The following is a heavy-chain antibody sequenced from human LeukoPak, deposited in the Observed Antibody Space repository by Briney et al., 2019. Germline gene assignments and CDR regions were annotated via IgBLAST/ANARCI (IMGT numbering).Heavy chain of an antibody. Sequence: PGGSLRFSCSASGFDLSPYTMNWVRQAPGKGLEWVASISSTSTYMYYGDSLKGRFTISRDNAKNTLYLQLDSLRAEDTATYYCARRVTTFLSWGQGTLVIVSS. D-gene: IGHD4-17*01. CDR1: GFDLSPYT. CDR3: ARRVTTFLS. CDR2: ISSTSTYM. V-gene: IGHV3-21*01. J-gene: IGHJ4*02.